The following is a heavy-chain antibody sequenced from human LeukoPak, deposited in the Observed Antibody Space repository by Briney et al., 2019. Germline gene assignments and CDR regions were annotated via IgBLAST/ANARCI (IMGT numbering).Heavy chain of an antibody. CDR1: GFIFSDYY. Sequence: PGGSLRLSCAASGFIFSDYYMTWIRQAPGKGLEWLSYSSSRGTAIYYADSVKGRFTVSRDNARNSLYLQVSSQRAEDTAVYYCARDSGGSWTTYDFWGQGTLVTVSS. D-gene: IGHD2-15*01. CDR2: SSSRGTAI. J-gene: IGHJ4*02. CDR3: ARDSGGSWTTYDF. V-gene: IGHV3-11*01.